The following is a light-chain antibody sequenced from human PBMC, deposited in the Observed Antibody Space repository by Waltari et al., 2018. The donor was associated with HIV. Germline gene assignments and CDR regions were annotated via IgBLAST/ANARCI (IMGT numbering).Light chain of an antibody. CDR3: SSYTSSSTRV. J-gene: IGLJ3*02. V-gene: IGLV2-14*03. CDR2: DVS. CDR1: SSDVGGYNY. Sequence: QSALTQPASVSGSPGQSITISCTGTSSDVGGYNYVSWYQRHPGKAPKLIIYDVSNRPSGVSSRFSGSKSGNSASLTISGLQAEDEADYYCSSYTSSSTRVFGGGTTVTVL.